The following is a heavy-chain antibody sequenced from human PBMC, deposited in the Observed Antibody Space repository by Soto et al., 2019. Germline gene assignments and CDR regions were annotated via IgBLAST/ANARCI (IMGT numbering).Heavy chain of an antibody. J-gene: IGHJ4*02. V-gene: IGHV1-69*13. CDR2: IIPIFGTA. CDR1: GGTFSSYA. CDR3: ASHPAYYDSRGTFDY. Sequence: ASVKVSCKASGGTFSSYAISWVRQAPGQGLEWMGGIIPIFGTANYAQKFQGRVTITADESTSTAYMELSSLRSEDTAVYYCASHPAYYDSRGTFDYWGQGTLVTVSS. D-gene: IGHD3-22*01.